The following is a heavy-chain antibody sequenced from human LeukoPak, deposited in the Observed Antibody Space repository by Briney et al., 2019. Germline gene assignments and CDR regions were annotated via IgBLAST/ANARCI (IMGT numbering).Heavy chain of an antibody. D-gene: IGHD4-17*01. J-gene: IGHJ3*01. Sequence: SETLSLTCTVSGGSISSSTYYWGWIRQPPGQGVEWIGSIYYSGSTYNNPSLKSRVTIFVDTSKNQFSLKLSSVTATDTAVYYCARTYGDYDDAFDVWGQGTMVTVSS. CDR3: ARTYGDYDDAFDV. CDR1: GGSISSSTYY. CDR2: IYYSGST. V-gene: IGHV4-39*01.